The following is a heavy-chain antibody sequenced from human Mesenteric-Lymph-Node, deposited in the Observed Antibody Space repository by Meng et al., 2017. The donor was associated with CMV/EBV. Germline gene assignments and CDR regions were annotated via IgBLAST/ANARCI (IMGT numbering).Heavy chain of an antibody. Sequence: GESLKISCAASGFTFSSYSMNWVRQAPGKGLEWVSSISSSSSYIYYADSVKGRFTISRDNAKNSLYLQMNSLRAEDTAVYYCARDNLSNYGGKLGPDNAFDIWGQGTMVTVSS. J-gene: IGHJ3*02. D-gene: IGHD4-23*01. V-gene: IGHV3-21*01. CDR3: ARDNLSNYGGKLGPDNAFDI. CDR2: ISSSSSYI. CDR1: GFTFSSYS.